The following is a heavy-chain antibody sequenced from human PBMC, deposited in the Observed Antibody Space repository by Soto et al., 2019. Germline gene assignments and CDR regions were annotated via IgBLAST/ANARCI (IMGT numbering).Heavy chain of an antibody. CDR2: ISGSGGST. J-gene: IGHJ5*02. V-gene: IGHV3-23*01. Sequence: GGSLRLSCAASGFTFSSYAMSWVRQAPGKGLEWVSAISGSGGSTYYADSVKGRFTISRDNSKNTLYLQMNSLRAEDTAVYYCAKDGVFGVVIIANWFDRWGQGTLVTVSS. CDR1: GFTFSSYA. CDR3: AKDGVFGVVIIANWFDR. D-gene: IGHD3-3*01.